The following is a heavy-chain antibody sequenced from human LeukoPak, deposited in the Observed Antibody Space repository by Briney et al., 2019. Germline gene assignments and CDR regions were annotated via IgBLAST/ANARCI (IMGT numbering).Heavy chain of an antibody. Sequence: GGSLRLSCAASGFTFSSYEINWVRQAPGKGLEWVSYISSSGSTIYYADSVKGRFTISRDNAKNSLYLQMNSLRAEDTAVYYCARIGGVSSPLDYWGQGTLVTVSS. CDR3: ARIGGVSSPLDY. J-gene: IGHJ4*02. CDR2: ISSSGSTI. V-gene: IGHV3-48*03. D-gene: IGHD3-10*01. CDR1: GFTFSSYE.